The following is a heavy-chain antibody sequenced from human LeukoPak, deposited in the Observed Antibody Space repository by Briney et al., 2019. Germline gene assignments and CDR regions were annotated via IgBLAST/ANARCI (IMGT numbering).Heavy chain of an antibody. CDR1: GFTFSNYG. CDR3: AKGDYCDFDY. Sequence: AGGSLRLSCAASGFTFSNYGMNWVRQAPGKGLEWVSIITSGVGITYYADSVKGRFTISRDNSKNTLYLQMNSLRAEDTAVYYCAKGDYCDFDYWGQGTLVTVSS. D-gene: IGHD3-10*01. CDR2: ITSGVGIT. J-gene: IGHJ4*02. V-gene: IGHV3-23*01.